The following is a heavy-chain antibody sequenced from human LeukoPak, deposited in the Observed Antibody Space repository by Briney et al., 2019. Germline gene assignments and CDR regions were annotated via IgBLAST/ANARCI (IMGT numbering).Heavy chain of an antibody. CDR1: GFTFSRYW. CDR2: IKQDGSEK. V-gene: IGHV3-7*01. Sequence: GGSLRLSCAASGFTFSRYWMSWVRQAPGKGLEWVANIKQDGSEKDYVDSVKGRFTISRDNSKNTLYLQMNSLRAEDTAVYYCAKVGCSSTSCYIYYYYYYYMDVWGKGTTVTISS. D-gene: IGHD2-2*02. J-gene: IGHJ6*03. CDR3: AKVGCSSTSCYIYYYYYYYMDV.